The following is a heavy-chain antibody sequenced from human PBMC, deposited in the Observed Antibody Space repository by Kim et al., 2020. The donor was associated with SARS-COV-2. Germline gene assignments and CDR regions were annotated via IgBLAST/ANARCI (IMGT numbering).Heavy chain of an antibody. CDR1: GGSFSGYY. CDR3: ARGKTWIQLWLLTPWFDP. D-gene: IGHD5-18*01. V-gene: IGHV4-34*01. Sequence: SETLSLTCAVYGGSFSGYYWSWIRQPPGKGLEWIGEINHSGSTNYNPSLKSRVTISVDTSKNQFSLKLSSVTAADTAVYYCARGKTWIQLWLLTPWFDPWGQGTLVTVSS. J-gene: IGHJ5*02. CDR2: INHSGST.